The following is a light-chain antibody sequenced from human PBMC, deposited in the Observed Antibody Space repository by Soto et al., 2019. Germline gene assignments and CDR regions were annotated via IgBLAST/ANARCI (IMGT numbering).Light chain of an antibody. J-gene: IGLJ2*01. V-gene: IGLV2-18*02. CDR2: EVT. CDR1: SSDVGSYNR. CDR3: RSYTTDTPLV. Sequence: QSALTQPPSVSGSPGQSVTISCTGTSSDVGSYNRVSWYQQPPGTAPKLMIYEVTNRPSGVPDRFSGTKSGNTASLTISGLQAEDEADYYCRSYTTDTPLVFGGGTKLTVL.